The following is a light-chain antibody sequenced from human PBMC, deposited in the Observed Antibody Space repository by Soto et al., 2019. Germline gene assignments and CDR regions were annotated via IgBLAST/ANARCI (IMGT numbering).Light chain of an antibody. J-gene: IGKJ5*01. CDR2: AAS. CDR1: QSVSSSH. V-gene: IGKV3-20*01. Sequence: PGERASLSGWTSQSVSSSHLAWYQHKPGQAPRLLIYAASSRATVSPDRFSGGGSGTDFTLTISRLEPEDFAVYYCQQYGYSPITFGQGTRLEIK. CDR3: QQYGYSPIT.